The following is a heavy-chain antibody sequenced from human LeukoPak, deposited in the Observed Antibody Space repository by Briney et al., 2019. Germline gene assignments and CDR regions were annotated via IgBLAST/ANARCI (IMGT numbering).Heavy chain of an antibody. V-gene: IGHV3-23*01. Sequence: HPGGSLRLSCAASGLTFSSYAMSWVRQAPGKGLEWVSAISGSGGSTYYADSVKGRFTISRDNSKNTLYLQMNSLRAEDTAVYYCAKDHGMSDYVPWGSDYWGQGTLVTVSS. CDR2: ISGSGGST. J-gene: IGHJ4*02. CDR3: AKDHGMSDYVPWGSDY. CDR1: GLTFSSYA. D-gene: IGHD4-17*01.